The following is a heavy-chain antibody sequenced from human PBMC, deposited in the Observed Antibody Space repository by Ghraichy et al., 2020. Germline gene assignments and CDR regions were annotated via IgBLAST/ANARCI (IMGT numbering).Heavy chain of an antibody. V-gene: IGHV3-23*01. D-gene: IGHD4-11*01. CDR3: AKDRMTTVTFFDF. J-gene: IGHJ4*02. Sequence: GGSLRLSCAASGFTFRSYAMSWVRQAPGKGLEWVSGISGSGGSTDYADSVKGRFTIARGNSKNRLYLQMTSLRAEDTAVYYCAKDRMTTVTFFDFWGQGTLVTVSS. CDR2: ISGSGGST. CDR1: GFTFRSYA.